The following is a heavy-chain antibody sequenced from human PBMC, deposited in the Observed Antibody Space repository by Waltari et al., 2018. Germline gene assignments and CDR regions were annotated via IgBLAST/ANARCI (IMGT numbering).Heavy chain of an antibody. CDR2: IFTSGST. CDR3: ARDGTLEQWLVSYFDY. Sequence: ELQVVESGGGLIQPGASLRLSCAASGFTVSSTYMAWVRQAPGKGPEWVSVIFTSGSTYHADSVKGRFTSSRDNSKNTLYLQMNSLRAEDTAVYYCARDGTLEQWLVSYFDYWGQGTLVTVSS. V-gene: IGHV3-53*01. D-gene: IGHD6-19*01. J-gene: IGHJ4*02. CDR1: GFTVSSTY.